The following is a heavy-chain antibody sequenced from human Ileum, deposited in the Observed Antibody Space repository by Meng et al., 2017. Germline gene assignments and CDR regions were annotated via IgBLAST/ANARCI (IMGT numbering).Heavy chain of an antibody. D-gene: IGHD4-23*01. CDR1: GDSISTTNW. Sequence: QGQLQASGPGLVTPSGPLSLTRAVSGDSISTTNWWNWVRQPPGEGLEWIGEIYHSGLVNYNLSLKSRVTLSIDKSKNQFSLKLISVTAADTGVYYCAANSGKKMHSWGQGTLVTVSS. J-gene: IGHJ4*02. V-gene: IGHV4-4*02. CDR2: IYHSGLV. CDR3: AANSGKKMHS.